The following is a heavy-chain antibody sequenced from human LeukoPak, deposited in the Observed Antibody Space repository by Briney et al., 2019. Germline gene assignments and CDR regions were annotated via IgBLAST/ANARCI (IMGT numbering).Heavy chain of an antibody. Sequence: SVTVSCKASGYTFTSFGISWVRQAPGQGLEWMGGIIPIFGTANYAQKFQGRVTITADESTSTAYMELSSLRSEDTAVYYCARGGTSWGPYYFDYWGQGTLVTVSS. CDR2: IIPIFGTA. CDR1: GYTFTSFG. V-gene: IGHV1-69*13. CDR3: ARGGTSWGPYYFDY. D-gene: IGHD2-2*01. J-gene: IGHJ4*02.